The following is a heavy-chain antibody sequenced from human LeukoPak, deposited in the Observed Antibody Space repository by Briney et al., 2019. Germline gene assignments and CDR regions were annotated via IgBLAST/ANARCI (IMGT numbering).Heavy chain of an antibody. Sequence: PGGSLILSCAASRFTFSSYEMNWVRQAPGKGLEWVSYISGSGIKHYADSVKGRFTISRDNAKNSLYLQMNSLRVEDTAVYYCAREDTGVAFDIWGRGTTVTV. CDR3: AREDTGVAFDI. J-gene: IGHJ3*02. CDR2: ISGSGIK. V-gene: IGHV3-48*03. D-gene: IGHD2-8*01. CDR1: RFTFSSYE.